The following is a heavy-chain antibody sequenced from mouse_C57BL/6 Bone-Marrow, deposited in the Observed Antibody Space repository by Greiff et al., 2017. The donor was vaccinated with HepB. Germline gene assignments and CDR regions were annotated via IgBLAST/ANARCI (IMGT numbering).Heavy chain of an antibody. CDR1: GYTFTSYW. Sequence: QVQLQQPGTELVKPGPSVKLSCKASGYTFTSYWMHWVKQRPGQGLEWIGNINPSNGGTNYNEKFKIKATLTVDKSSSTAYMQLSSLTSEDSAVYYCARWMEGYYAMDYWGQGTSVTVSS. D-gene: IGHD2-3*01. CDR3: ARWMEGYYAMDY. CDR2: INPSNGGT. J-gene: IGHJ4*01. V-gene: IGHV1-53*01.